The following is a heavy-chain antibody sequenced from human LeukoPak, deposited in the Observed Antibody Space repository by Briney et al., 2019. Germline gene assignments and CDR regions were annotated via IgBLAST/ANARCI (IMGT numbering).Heavy chain of an antibody. Sequence: PSETLSLTCTVSGYSISSGYYWGWIRQPPGKGLEWIGSIYHSGSTYYNPSLKSRVTISVDTSKNQFSLKLSSVTAADTAVYYCAIIGGGITGPFDYWGQGTLVTVSS. J-gene: IGHJ4*02. CDR3: AIIGGGITGPFDY. D-gene: IGHD1-20*01. V-gene: IGHV4-38-2*02. CDR1: GYSISSGYY. CDR2: IYHSGST.